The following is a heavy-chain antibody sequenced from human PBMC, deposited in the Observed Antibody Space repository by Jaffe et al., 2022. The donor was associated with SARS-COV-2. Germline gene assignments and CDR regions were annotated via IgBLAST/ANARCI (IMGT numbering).Heavy chain of an antibody. J-gene: IGHJ4*02. Sequence: QVQLQESGPGLVKPSETLSLTCTVSGGSISSYYWSWIRQPPGKGLEWIGYIYYSGSTNYNPSLKSRVTISVDTSKNQFSLKLSSVTAADTAVYYCARHGDTAMVPLTYYFDYWGQGTLVTVSS. CDR3: ARHGDTAMVPLTYYFDY. V-gene: IGHV4-59*08. CDR2: IYYSGST. CDR1: GGSISSYY. D-gene: IGHD5-18*01.